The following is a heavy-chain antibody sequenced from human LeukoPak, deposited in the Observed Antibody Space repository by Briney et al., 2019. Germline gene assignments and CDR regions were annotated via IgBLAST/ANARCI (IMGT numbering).Heavy chain of an antibody. J-gene: IGHJ6*02. CDR2: INSDGSST. D-gene: IGHD6-19*01. V-gene: IGHV3-74*01. CDR3: ARGGSSGWEVYGMDV. CDR1: GFTFSSYW. Sequence: GGALRLSCAASGFTFSSYWMHWVRQAPGKGLVWVSRINSDGSSTSYADSVKGRFTISRDNAKNTLYLQMNSLRAEDTAVYYCARGGSSGWEVYGMDVWGQGTTVTVSS.